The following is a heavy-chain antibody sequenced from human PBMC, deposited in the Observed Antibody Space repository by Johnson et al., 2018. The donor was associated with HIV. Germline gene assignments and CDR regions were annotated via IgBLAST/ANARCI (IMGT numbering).Heavy chain of an antibody. Sequence: VQLVESGGGLVQPGGSLRLSCAASGFTFDDYAMHWVRQVPGKGLEWVSGISWDSGRKGYADSVKGRFTISRDVSKNTAYLQMNSLKTEDTAVYYCTRGFRVWEGLEHDAVDIWGQGTMVT. CDR3: TRGFRVWEGLEHDAVDI. J-gene: IGHJ3*02. CDR2: ISWDSGRK. CDR1: GFTFDDYA. V-gene: IGHV3-9*01. D-gene: IGHD1-26*01.